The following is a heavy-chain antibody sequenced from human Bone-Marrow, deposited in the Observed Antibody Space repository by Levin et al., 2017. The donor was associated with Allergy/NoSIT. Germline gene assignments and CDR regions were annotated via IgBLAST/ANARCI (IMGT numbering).Heavy chain of an antibody. J-gene: IGHJ4*02. CDR2: IYFSGNT. CDR3: ARFNGYDFDY. V-gene: IGHV4-31*03. D-gene: IGHD5-12*01. CDR1: GGSISGGGYY. Sequence: SETLSLTCTVSGGSISGGGYYWSWIRQHPGKGLEWIGYIYFSGNTYYNPSLKSRVIISVVTSKNQLSLKLTSVTVADTAVYYCARFNGYDFDYWGQGTLVTVSS.